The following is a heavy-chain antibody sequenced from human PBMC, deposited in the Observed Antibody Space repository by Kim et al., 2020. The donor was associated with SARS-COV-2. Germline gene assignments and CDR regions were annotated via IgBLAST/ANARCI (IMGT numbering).Heavy chain of an antibody. J-gene: IGHJ6*02. CDR1: GEAFNVYY. Sequence: SETLSLTCAVYGEAFNVYYWSWIRQSPGKGLEWIGEIKHTGSTSYNPSLKSRATISVDTSKKQFSLKLTSVTAADTAVYYCARVDGYCGSFYIKYYYFGMDVWGQGTTVTVSS. CDR2: IKHTGST. D-gene: IGHD1-26*01. CDR3: ARVDGYCGSFYIKYYYFGMDV. V-gene: IGHV4-34*01.